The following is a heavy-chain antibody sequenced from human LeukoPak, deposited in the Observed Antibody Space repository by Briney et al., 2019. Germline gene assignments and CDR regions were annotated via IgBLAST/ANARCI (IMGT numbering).Heavy chain of an antibody. CDR2: INRSGST. V-gene: IGHV4-34*01. CDR1: GGSFSGYC. Sequence: SETLSLTCAVYGGSFSGYCWSWIRQPPGKGLEWIGEINRSGSTNYNPSLKSRVTISVDTSKNQFSLKLSSVTAADTAVYYCAREYSSSEGYFDYWGQGTLVTVSS. CDR3: AREYSSSEGYFDY. D-gene: IGHD6-6*01. J-gene: IGHJ4*02.